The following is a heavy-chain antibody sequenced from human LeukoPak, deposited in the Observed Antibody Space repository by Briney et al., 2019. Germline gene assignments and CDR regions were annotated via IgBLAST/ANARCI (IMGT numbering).Heavy chain of an antibody. CDR3: ARDLRGYRYGGYPYFYGMDV. CDR2: ISSSSSYI. V-gene: IGHV3-21*01. D-gene: IGHD5-18*01. J-gene: IGHJ6*02. Sequence: GGSLRLSCAASGFTFSSYSMNWVRQAPGKGLEWVSSISSSSSYIYYADSVKGRFTISRESAKNSLYLQMNSLRAGDTAVYYCARDLRGYRYGGYPYFYGMDVWGQGTTVTVSS. CDR1: GFTFSSYS.